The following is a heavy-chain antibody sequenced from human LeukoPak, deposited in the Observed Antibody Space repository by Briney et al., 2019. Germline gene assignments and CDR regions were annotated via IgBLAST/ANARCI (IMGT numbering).Heavy chain of an antibody. V-gene: IGHV3-73*01. CDR2: IRSKPSSYAT. CDR1: GFAFSGST. Sequence: GGSLRLSCAASGFAFSGSTVHWVRQASGKGLEWVGRIRSKPSSYATVYAESVRGRFTISRDDSKNTAYLQMNSLKTEDMAVYYCSSGTDYYDYGMDVWGQGTTITVSS. D-gene: IGHD1-26*01. CDR3: SSGTDYYDYGMDV. J-gene: IGHJ6*02.